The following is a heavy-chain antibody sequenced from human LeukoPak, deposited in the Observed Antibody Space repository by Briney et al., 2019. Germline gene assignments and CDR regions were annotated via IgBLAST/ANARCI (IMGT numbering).Heavy chain of an antibody. J-gene: IGHJ4*02. CDR3: ARRTYSSGWYVY. D-gene: IGHD6-19*01. CDR1: GGTFSSYA. V-gene: IGHV1-2*02. Sequence: ASVKVSCKASGGTFSSYAISWVRQAPGQGLEWMGWINPNSGGTNYAQKFQGRVTMTRDTSISTAYMELSRLRSDDTAVYYCARRTYSSGWYVYWGQGTLVTVSS. CDR2: INPNSGGT.